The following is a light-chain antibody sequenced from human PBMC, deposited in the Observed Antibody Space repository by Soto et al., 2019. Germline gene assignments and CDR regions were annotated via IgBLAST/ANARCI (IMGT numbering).Light chain of an antibody. V-gene: IGLV1-44*01. CDR3: AAWDDSLNGHV. CDR2: SNN. CDR1: SSNIGSNT. J-gene: IGLJ2*01. Sequence: QSVLTQPPSASGTPGQRFTISCSGSSSNIGSNTVDWYQQFPGTAPKLLIYSNNQRPSGVPDRFSGYQSGTSASLAITGLQSEDEADYYCAAWDDSLNGHVFGGGTKLTVL.